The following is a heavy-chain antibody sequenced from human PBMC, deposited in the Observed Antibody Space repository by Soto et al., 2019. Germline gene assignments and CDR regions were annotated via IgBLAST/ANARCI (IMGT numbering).Heavy chain of an antibody. D-gene: IGHD3-16*01. Sequence: PTLVNPTQTLTLTCTFSGFSLTTSGVGVGWIRQPPGKALEWLALIYWNDDEHYSPSRRSRLTITKDTSKNQVVLTMTNMDPVDTATYYCAHSDIVWGYTEFDYWGQGTVVTV. J-gene: IGHJ4*02. CDR1: GFSLTTSGVG. V-gene: IGHV2-5*01. CDR2: IYWNDDE. CDR3: AHSDIVWGYTEFDY.